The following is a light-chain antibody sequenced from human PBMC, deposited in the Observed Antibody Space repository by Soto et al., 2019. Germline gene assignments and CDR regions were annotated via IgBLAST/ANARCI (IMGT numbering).Light chain of an antibody. CDR2: DVT. Sequence: QSVLTQPASVSGSPGQTITTSCTGPSSDVGGYTSVSWYQQHPGKAPKRLIYDVTYRPSGVSTRSYGSKSGNTASLTISGLQAEDEADYYCSSFTSSILVFGGGTKLTVL. V-gene: IGLV2-14*01. CDR3: SSFTSSILV. CDR1: SSDVGGYTS. J-gene: IGLJ3*02.